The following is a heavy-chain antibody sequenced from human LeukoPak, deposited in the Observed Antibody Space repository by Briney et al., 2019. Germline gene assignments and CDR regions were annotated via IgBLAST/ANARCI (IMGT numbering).Heavy chain of an antibody. Sequence: GGSLRLSCAASGFTFSSYAMNWVRQAPGKGLEWVSAISGSGGSTYYADSVKGRFTTSRDNSKNTLYLQMKSLRADDTAVYYCAKDDGSGTTDYWGQGTPVTVSS. CDR2: ISGSGGST. CDR3: AKDDGSGTTDY. V-gene: IGHV3-23*01. D-gene: IGHD3-10*01. CDR1: GFTFSSYA. J-gene: IGHJ4*02.